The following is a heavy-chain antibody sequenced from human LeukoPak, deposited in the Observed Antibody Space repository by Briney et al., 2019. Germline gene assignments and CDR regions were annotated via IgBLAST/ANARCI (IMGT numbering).Heavy chain of an antibody. Sequence: GGSLGLSCAASGFTVSSNYMSWVRQAPGKGLEWVSVIYSGGSTYYADSVKGRFTISRHNSKNTLYLQMNSLRAEDTAVYYCASNTGYSSGWYSDYWGQGTLVTVSS. CDR2: IYSGGST. J-gene: IGHJ4*02. CDR3: ASNTGYSSGWYSDY. CDR1: GFTVSSNY. D-gene: IGHD6-19*01. V-gene: IGHV3-53*04.